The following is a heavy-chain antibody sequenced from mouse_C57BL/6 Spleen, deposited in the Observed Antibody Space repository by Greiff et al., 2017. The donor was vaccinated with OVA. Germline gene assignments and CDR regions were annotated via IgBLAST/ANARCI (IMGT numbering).Heavy chain of an antibody. CDR3: ARHEEETAWFAY. Sequence: VQVVESGAELVKPGASVKLSCKASGYTFTEYTIHWVKQRSGQGLEWIGWFYPGSGSIKYNEKFKDKATLTADKSSSTVYMELSRLTSEDSAVYFCARHEEETAWFAYWGQGTLVTVSA. V-gene: IGHV1-62-2*01. D-gene: IGHD4-1*01. J-gene: IGHJ3*01. CDR1: GYTFTEYT. CDR2: FYPGSGSI.